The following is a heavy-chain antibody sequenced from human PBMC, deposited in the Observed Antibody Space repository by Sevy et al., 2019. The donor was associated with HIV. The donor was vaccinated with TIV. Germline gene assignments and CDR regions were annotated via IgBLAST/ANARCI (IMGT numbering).Heavy chain of an antibody. CDR3: ARDRSPDFWSGYYGGYYYYGMDV. V-gene: IGHV3-30*04. Sequence: GGSLRLSCAASGFTFSSYAMHWVRQAPGKGLEWVAVISYDGSNKYYADSVKGRFTISRDNSKNTLYLQMNSLRAEDTAVYYCARDRSPDFWSGYYGGYYYYGMDVWGQGTTVTVSS. CDR2: ISYDGSNK. CDR1: GFTFSSYA. J-gene: IGHJ6*02. D-gene: IGHD3-3*01.